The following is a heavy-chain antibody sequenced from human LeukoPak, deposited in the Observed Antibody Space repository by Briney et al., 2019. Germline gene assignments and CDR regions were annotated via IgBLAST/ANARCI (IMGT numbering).Heavy chain of an antibody. J-gene: IGHJ2*01. V-gene: IGHV3-13*01. CDR2: IGTAGDT. D-gene: IGHD4-17*01. Sequence: PGGSLSLSFAASGFPFSSYDMHWVRPATGKGLEWVSAIGTAGDTYYPGSVKGRFTISRENAKNSLYLQMNSLRAGDTAVYYCARGGATVTHDWYFDLWGRGTLVTVSS. CDR3: ARGGATVTHDWYFDL. CDR1: GFPFSSYD.